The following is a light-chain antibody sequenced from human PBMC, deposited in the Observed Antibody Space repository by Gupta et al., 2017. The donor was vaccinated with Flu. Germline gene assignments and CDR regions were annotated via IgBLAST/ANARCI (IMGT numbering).Light chain of an antibody. V-gene: IGLV1-44*01. CDR2: GNN. Sequence: VTISCSGSSSNIGSNTVNWYQQVPGTAPKLLIYGNNKRPSGVPDRFSGSKSGTSASLAISGLQSEDEADYYCAAWDDSLNGHYVFGTGTKVTAL. CDR1: SSNIGSNT. J-gene: IGLJ1*01. CDR3: AAWDDSLNGHYV.